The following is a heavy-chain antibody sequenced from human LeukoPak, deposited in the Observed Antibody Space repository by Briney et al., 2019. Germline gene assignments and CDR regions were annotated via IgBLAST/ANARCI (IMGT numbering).Heavy chain of an antibody. Sequence: GSLRLSCAASGFTVSSTYMSWVRQAPGKGLEWVSVIYSGGSTYYSDSVKGRFTISRDNSKNTLFLQMNSLRAEDTAVYYCARGRGAYYFYMDVWGKGTTVTVSS. V-gene: IGHV3-53*01. D-gene: IGHD3-16*01. CDR2: IYSGGST. J-gene: IGHJ6*03. CDR3: ARGRGAYYFYMDV. CDR1: GFTVSSTY.